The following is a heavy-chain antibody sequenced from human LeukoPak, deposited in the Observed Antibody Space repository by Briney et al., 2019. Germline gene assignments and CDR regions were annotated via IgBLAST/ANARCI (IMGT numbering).Heavy chain of an antibody. J-gene: IGHJ3*02. Sequence: PGGSLRLSCAASGFTFSSYSMNWVRQAPGKGLEWVAVIWYDGSNKYYADSVKGRFTISRDNSKNTLYLQMNSLRAEDTAVYYCATAERHDAFDIWGQGTMVTVSS. V-gene: IGHV3-33*08. CDR2: IWYDGSNK. CDR3: ATAERHDAFDI. CDR1: GFTFSSYS.